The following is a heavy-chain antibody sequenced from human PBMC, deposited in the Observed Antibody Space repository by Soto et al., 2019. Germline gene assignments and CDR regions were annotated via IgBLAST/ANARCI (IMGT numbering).Heavy chain of an antibody. CDR2: ISGSGGST. Sequence: GGSLRLSCAASGFTFSSYAMSWVRQAPGKGLEWVSAISGSGGSTYYADSVKGRFTISRDNSKNTLYLQMNSLRAEDTAVYYCAKGSLPLYSSSWYLRYFDYWGQGTLVTVSS. J-gene: IGHJ4*02. V-gene: IGHV3-23*01. CDR3: AKGSLPLYSSSWYLRYFDY. D-gene: IGHD6-13*01. CDR1: GFTFSSYA.